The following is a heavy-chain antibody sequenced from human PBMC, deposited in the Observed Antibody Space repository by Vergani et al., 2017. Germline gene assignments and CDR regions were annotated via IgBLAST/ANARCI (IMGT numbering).Heavy chain of an antibody. CDR3: ASYDSDGYGY. CDR1: GYTFTSYD. CDR2: INPSGGST. J-gene: IGHJ4*02. V-gene: IGHV1-46*01. Sequence: QVQLVQSGAEVKKPGASVKVSCKASGYTFTSYDINWVRQATGQGLEWMGIINPSGGSTGYAQKFQDRVTMTRDTSTSTVYMELSSLRSEDTAVYYCASYDSDGYGYWGQGTLVTVTS. D-gene: IGHD5-12*01.